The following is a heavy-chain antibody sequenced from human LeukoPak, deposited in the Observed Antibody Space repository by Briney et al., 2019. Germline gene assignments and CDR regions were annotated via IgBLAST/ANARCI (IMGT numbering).Heavy chain of an antibody. CDR1: GFTVSNNY. CDR2: IYNTGET. CDR3: ASLLDYGDSGDY. Sequence: PGGSLRLSCAASGFTVSNNYMSWVRQAPGEGLEWVSFIYNTGETYYADSVKGRFTISRDNSKNTLFLEMNSLRAEDTAVYYCASLLDYGDSGDYWGQGTLVTVSS. J-gene: IGHJ4*02. D-gene: IGHD4-17*01. V-gene: IGHV3-53*01.